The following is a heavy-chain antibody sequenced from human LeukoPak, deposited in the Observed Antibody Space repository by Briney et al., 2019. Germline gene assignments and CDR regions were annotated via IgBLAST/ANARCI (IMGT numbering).Heavy chain of an antibody. CDR3: ARDLVTVTTWDFDY. V-gene: IGHV1-69*13. CDR2: IMPIFGTA. D-gene: IGHD4-11*01. J-gene: IGHJ4*02. CDR1: GGTFSSYA. Sequence: SVKVACKASGGTFSSYAISWVRQAPGQGLEWMGGIMPIFGTANYAQKFQGRVTITADESTSTAYMELSSLRAEDTAVYYCARDLVTVTTWDFDYWGQGTLVTVSS.